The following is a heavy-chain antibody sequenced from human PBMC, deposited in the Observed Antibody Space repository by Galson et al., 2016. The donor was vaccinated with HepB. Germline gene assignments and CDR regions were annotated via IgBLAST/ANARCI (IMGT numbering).Heavy chain of an antibody. Sequence: CAISGDSVSSVAAIWNWMRQSPSGGLEWLGRTYYRSKWYNEGAPSVKGRITISPDTSKYQFSLQLSSVTPEDTAIYYCARAGAGNAAGLFDTWGQGTPVTVSS. D-gene: IGHD4/OR15-4a*01. CDR1: GDSVSSVAAI. CDR3: ARAGAGNAAGLFDT. CDR2: TYYRSKWYN. V-gene: IGHV6-1*01. J-gene: IGHJ5*02.